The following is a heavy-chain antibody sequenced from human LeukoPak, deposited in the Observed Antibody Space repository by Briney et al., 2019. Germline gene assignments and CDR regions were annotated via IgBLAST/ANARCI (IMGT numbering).Heavy chain of an antibody. CDR2: ISGSGGST. D-gene: IGHD3-22*01. CDR1: GFTFSSYA. J-gene: IGHJ3*01. V-gene: IGHV3-23*01. CDR3: AKCDQYYYDAGGAFDF. Sequence: GGSLRLSCAASGFTFSSYAMTWVRQAPGKGLEWVSGISGSGGSTYYADSVKGRFTISRDNSKNTLYLQMSSLRAEDTAVYYCAKCDQYYYDAGGAFDFWGQGTMVTVSS.